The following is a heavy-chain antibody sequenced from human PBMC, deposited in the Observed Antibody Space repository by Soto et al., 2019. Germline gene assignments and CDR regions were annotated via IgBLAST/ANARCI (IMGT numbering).Heavy chain of an antibody. CDR2: INAGNGNT. D-gene: IGHD6-13*01. V-gene: IGHV1-3*01. CDR1: GYIFTNFG. Sequence: QVQLVQSGAEVEKPGASVRVSCKASGYIFTNFGIHWVRQAPGQSLEWMGWINAGNGNTKYSQNFQGRVALIRDTSASTIYMELSSLRSEDTALYYCARTKSSSWWGYLDFWGQGTLVTVSS. CDR3: ARTKSSSWWGYLDF. J-gene: IGHJ4*02.